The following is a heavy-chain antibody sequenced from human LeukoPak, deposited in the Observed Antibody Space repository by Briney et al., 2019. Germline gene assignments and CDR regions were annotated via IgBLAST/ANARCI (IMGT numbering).Heavy chain of an antibody. CDR3: ARVDLPHDSEWLSARYFDY. D-gene: IGHD3-3*01. V-gene: IGHV3-7*01. Sequence: GGSLRLSCAASGFTFSSYLMSWVRQAPGKGLEWVANIKQDGSEKYYVDSVKGRFTISRDNAKNSLYLQMNSLRAEDTAVYYCARVDLPHDSEWLSARYFDYWGQGTLVTVSS. CDR1: GFTFSSYL. CDR2: IKQDGSEK. J-gene: IGHJ4*02.